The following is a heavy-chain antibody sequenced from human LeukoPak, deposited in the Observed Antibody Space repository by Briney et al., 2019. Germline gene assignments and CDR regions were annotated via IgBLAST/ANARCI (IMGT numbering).Heavy chain of an antibody. J-gene: IGHJ4*02. CDR1: GGSISSGSYY. V-gene: IGHV4-61*02. D-gene: IGHD6-19*01. CDR3: ARGVAVAGLLDYFDY. CDR2: IYTSGST. Sequence: PSQTLSLTCTVSGGSISSGSYYWSWIRQPAGKGLEWIGRIYTSGSTNYNPSLKSRVTISVDTSKNQFSLKLSSVTAADTAVYYCARGVAVAGLLDYFDYWGQGTLVTVSS.